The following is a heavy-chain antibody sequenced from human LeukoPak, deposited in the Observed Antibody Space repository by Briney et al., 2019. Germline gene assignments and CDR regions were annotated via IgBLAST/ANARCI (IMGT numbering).Heavy chain of an antibody. D-gene: IGHD2-21*02. J-gene: IGHJ5*02. CDR3: AVVVTAIPGKILYNWFDP. V-gene: IGHV4-38-2*02. Sequence: KPSETLSLTCTVSGYSISSGYYWGWIRQPPGKGLEWIGSIYYSGSTYYNPSLKSRVTISVDTSKNQFSLKLSSVTAADTAVYYCAVVVTAIPGKILYNWFDPWGQGTLVTVSS. CDR2: IYYSGST. CDR1: GYSISSGYY.